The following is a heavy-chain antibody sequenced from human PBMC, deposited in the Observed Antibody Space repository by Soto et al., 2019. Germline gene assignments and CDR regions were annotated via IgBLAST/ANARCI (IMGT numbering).Heavy chain of an antibody. V-gene: IGHV1-3*01. CDR1: GYTFTRYT. CDR2: INPDNGNT. J-gene: IGHJ4*02. D-gene: IGHD6-19*01. CDR3: AHRPSGWYLFDY. Sequence: GASVKVSCKASGYTFTRYTMNWVRQAPGQRLEWMGWINPDNGNTKSSQKFQARLTITKGTSKNQVVLTMTNMDPVDTATYYCAHRPSGWYLFDYWGQGTLVTVSS.